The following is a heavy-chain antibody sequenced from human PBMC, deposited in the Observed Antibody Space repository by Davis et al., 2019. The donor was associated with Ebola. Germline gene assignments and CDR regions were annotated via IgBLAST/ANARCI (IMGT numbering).Heavy chain of an antibody. CDR1: GGTFSSYA. CDR2: IIPILGIA. Sequence: SVKVSCKASGGTFSSYAISWVRQAPGQGLEWMGRIIPILGIANYAQKFQGRVTITRDTSASTAYMELSSLRIDDTAMYYCSRGYSPKCRGGDCVNDFWGQGTLVTVSS. J-gene: IGHJ4*02. V-gene: IGHV1-69*04. CDR3: SRGYSPKCRGGDCVNDF. D-gene: IGHD2-21*02.